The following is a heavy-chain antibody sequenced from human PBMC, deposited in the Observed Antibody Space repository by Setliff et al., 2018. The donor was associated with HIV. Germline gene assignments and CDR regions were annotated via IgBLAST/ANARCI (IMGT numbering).Heavy chain of an antibody. CDR1: GYTFTSYG. J-gene: IGHJ4*02. Sequence: ASVKVSCKASGYTFTSYGMNWVRQAPGQGLEWMGWINTHTGNPTYAQDFTGRFVFSLDTSVSTAYLQISSLKAEDIAVYYCARDGYYYDSSGHLAYYFDYWGQGTLVTVSS. CDR3: ARDGYYYDSSGHLAYYFDY. CDR2: INTHTGNP. V-gene: IGHV7-4-1*02. D-gene: IGHD3-22*01.